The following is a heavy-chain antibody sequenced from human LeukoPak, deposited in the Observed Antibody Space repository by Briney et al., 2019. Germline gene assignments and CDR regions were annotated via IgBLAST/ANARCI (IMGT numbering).Heavy chain of an antibody. D-gene: IGHD3-22*01. V-gene: IGHV1-46*01. J-gene: IGHJ3*02. CDR1: GYTFTSYW. CDR2: IKTSDGVT. CDR3: ARDRATGNDNRGHDGDSFDM. Sequence: ASVKVSCKASGYTFTSYWMHWVRQAPGQGLEWMGIIKTSDGVTVVSQRFQARVTLTRDMSTSTVYTQLSSLRSDDTAVYFCARDRATGNDNRGHDGDSFDMWGQGTLVTVSS.